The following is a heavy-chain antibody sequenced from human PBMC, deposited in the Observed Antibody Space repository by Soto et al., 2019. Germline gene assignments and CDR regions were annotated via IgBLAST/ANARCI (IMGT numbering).Heavy chain of an antibody. CDR3: ARGGGFLYPFDY. V-gene: IGHV1-18*01. D-gene: IGHD2-2*02. J-gene: IGHJ4*02. CDR1: GYTFTDYG. CDR2: ISGFNGNT. Sequence: QVQVVQSGAEVKKPGASVKVSCKASGYTFTDYGIGWVRQAPGQGLEWMGWISGFNGNTKYAQKFQGRVTMTTDTSTTTVHMELRSLRSDDTSVYDCARGGGFLYPFDYWGQGTLVTVSS.